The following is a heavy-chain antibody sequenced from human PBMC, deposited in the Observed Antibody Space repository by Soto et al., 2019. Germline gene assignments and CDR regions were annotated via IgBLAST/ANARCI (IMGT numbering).Heavy chain of an antibody. V-gene: IGHV1-69*02. J-gene: IGHJ4*02. CDR2: INPIVSMS. D-gene: IGHD3-10*01. CDR1: GDTFSFYT. CDR3: AASYGSGYRAFDY. Sequence: QVQLVQSGTEVKKPGSSVKVSCKASGDTFSFYTINWVRQARGLGLEWVGRINPIVSMSNYAQKFQGRVSMPADKSTSTAYMELRSLRSDDTAMYFCAASYGSGYRAFDYWGQGALVIVSS.